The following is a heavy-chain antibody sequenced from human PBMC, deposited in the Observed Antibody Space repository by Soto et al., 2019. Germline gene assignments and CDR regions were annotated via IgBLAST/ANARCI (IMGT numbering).Heavy chain of an antibody. CDR3: ARDRIQLWLLFDY. CDR1: GFTFSSYA. D-gene: IGHD5-18*01. Sequence: GGSLRLSCAASGFTFSSYAMHWVRQAPGKGLEWVAVISYDGSNKYYADSVKGRFTISRDNSKNTLYLQMNSLRAEDTAVYYCARDRIQLWLLFDYWGQGTLVTVSS. J-gene: IGHJ4*02. V-gene: IGHV3-30-3*01. CDR2: ISYDGSNK.